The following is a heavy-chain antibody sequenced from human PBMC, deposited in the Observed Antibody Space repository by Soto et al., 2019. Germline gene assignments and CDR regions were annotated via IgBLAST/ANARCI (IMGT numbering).Heavy chain of an antibody. CDR3: VRVRSGSSLEGFEY. CDR1: VFTFSSFW. CDR2: IKQDGSEK. Sequence: PGGSLRLSCAASVFTFSSFWMTCVRHSPGKWLEWVANIKQDGSEKYYVDSVKGRFTISRDNARNSLFLEMKSLRSEDTAVYSCVRVRSGSSLEGFEYWGQGTMVTVSS. D-gene: IGHD1-26*01. J-gene: IGHJ4*02. V-gene: IGHV3-7*01.